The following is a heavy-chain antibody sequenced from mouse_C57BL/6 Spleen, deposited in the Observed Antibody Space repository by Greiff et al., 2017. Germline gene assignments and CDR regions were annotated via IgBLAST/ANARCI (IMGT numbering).Heavy chain of an antibody. V-gene: IGHV5-6*01. J-gene: IGHJ3*01. D-gene: IGHD1-1*02. CDR3: ARQRGDYVPWVVY. CDR2: ISSGGSYT. CDR1: GFTFSSYG. Sequence: EVQRVESGGDLVKPGGSLKLSCAASGFTFSSYGMSWVRQTPDKRLEWVATISSGGSYTYYPDSVKGRFTISRDNAKNTLYLQMSSLKSEDTAMYYCARQRGDYVPWVVYWGQGSLGTVSA.